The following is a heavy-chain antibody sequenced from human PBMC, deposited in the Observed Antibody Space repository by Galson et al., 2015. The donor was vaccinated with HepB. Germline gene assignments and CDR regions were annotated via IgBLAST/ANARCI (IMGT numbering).Heavy chain of an antibody. CDR1: GYTFTSYG. CDR2: ISAYNGNT. D-gene: IGHD3-3*01. V-gene: IGHV1-18*01. Sequence: SVKVSCKASGYTFTSYGISWVRQAPGQGLEWMGWISAYNGNTNYAQKLQGRVTMTTDTSTSTAYMELRSLRSDDTAVYYCARDYDFWSGYYPNWFDPWGQGTLVTVSS. J-gene: IGHJ5*02. CDR3: ARDYDFWSGYYPNWFDP.